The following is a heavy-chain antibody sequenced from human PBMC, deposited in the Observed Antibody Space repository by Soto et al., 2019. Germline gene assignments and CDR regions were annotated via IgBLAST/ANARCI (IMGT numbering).Heavy chain of an antibody. CDR2: ISAYNDYT. CDR3: ARELGDDFWSGYPPLALPDV. V-gene: IGHV1-18*01. D-gene: IGHD3-3*01. Sequence: ASVKVSCKVSGYIFNSYGVSWVRQAPGQGLEWVGWISAYNDYTDYAQKVQGRVTMTRDTSTSTVYMELSSLRSEDTAVYYCARELGDDFWSGYPPLALPDVWGQGTTVTVSS. CDR1: GYIFNSYG. J-gene: IGHJ6*02.